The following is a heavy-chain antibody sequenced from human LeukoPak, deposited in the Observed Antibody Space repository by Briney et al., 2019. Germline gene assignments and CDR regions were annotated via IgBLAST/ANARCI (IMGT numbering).Heavy chain of an antibody. V-gene: IGHV3-23*01. Sequence: GGSLRLSCAASGFTFYSYGMNWVRQAPGKGLEWVSGINRSGDSTSYADSVKGRFTISRDNSKNTLYLQMNSLRVEDTAVYYCVKDDNSGWFPPLDFWGQGTLVTVPS. CDR2: INRSGDST. J-gene: IGHJ4*02. CDR3: VKDDNSGWFPPLDF. CDR1: GFTFYSYG. D-gene: IGHD6-19*01.